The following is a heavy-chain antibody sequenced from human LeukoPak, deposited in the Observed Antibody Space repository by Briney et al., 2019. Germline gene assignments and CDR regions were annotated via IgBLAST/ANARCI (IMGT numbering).Heavy chain of an antibody. D-gene: IGHD1-26*01. V-gene: IGHV4-59*01. J-gene: IGHJ4*02. CDR1: GGSISSYY. CDR3: ARDFTVVGGSYYDY. Sequence: ESSETLSLTCTVSGGSISSYYWSWIRQPPGKGLEWIGYIYYSGSTNYNPSLKSRVTISVDTSKNQFSLKLSSVTAADTAVYYCARDFTVVGGSYYDYWGQGTLVTVSS. CDR2: IYYSGST.